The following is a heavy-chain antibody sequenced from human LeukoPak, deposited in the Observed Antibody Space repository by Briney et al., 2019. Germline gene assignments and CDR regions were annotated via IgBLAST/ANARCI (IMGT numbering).Heavy chain of an antibody. CDR2: ISHDGTT. CDR3: TREDRPFCPFAY. V-gene: IGHV4-4*02. D-gene: IGHD3-22*01. J-gene: IGHJ4*02. Sequence: SETLSPTCGVSGGSIDITNYWSWVRQAPGKGLEWIGEISHDGTTNHNPSLRSRVAMSLDRANNQFSLSLTSVTAADTAVYYCTREDRPFCPFAYWGQGVLVTVSS. CDR1: GGSIDITNY.